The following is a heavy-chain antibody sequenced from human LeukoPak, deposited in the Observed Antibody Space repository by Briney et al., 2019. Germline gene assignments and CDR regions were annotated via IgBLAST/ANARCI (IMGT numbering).Heavy chain of an antibody. CDR1: GFTFGSYA. J-gene: IGHJ4*02. CDR2: IGGSGGYT. V-gene: IGHV3-23*01. CDR3: AKGGGSGTYYNDY. Sequence: GGSLTLSCAASGFTFGSYAMSWVRQARGKGREWVSAIGGSGGYTYYAHSVKGRYTIPRDSSKNTLYLRLHRLRAGDTAVYYCAKGGGSGTYYNDYWGQGTLVTVSS. D-gene: IGHD3-10*01.